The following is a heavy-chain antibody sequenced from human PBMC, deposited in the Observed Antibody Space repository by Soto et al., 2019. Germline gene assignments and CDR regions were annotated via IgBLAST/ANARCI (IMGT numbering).Heavy chain of an antibody. CDR2: ISGGGSSR. CDR3: AKDPYSGSPDV. V-gene: IGHV3-23*01. CDR1: GFTFSSYA. Sequence: GGSLRLSCAASGFTFSSYAMTWVRQAPGKGLEWVSAISGGGSSRYYADSVRGRFTISRDNSRNTLYLQMSSLRAEDTALYFCAKDPYSGSPDVWGQGTTVTVSS. J-gene: IGHJ6*02. D-gene: IGHD1-26*01.